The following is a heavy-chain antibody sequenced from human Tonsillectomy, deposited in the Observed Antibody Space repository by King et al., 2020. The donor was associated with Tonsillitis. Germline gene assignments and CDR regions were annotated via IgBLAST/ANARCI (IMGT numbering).Heavy chain of an antibody. D-gene: IGHD4-17*01. CDR3: ARESSRPDYGDYESGFDP. CDR2: INPNSGGT. J-gene: IGHJ5*02. CDR1: GYTFTGYY. Sequence: QLVQSGAEVKKPGASVKVSCKASGYTFTGYYMHWVRQAPGQGLEWMGWINPNSGGTNYAQKFQGRVTMTRDTSIGTAYMELSRLRSDDTAVYYWARESSRPDYGDYESGFDPWGQGTLVTVSS. V-gene: IGHV1-2*02.